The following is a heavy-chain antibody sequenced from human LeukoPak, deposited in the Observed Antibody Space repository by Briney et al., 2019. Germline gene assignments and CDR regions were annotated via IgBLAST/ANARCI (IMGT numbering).Heavy chain of an antibody. CDR1: GFTFSSYS. CDR3: ARRIAAAAYFDY. V-gene: IGHV3-21*01. D-gene: IGHD6-13*01. CDR2: ISSSSSYI. Sequence: GGSLRLSCAASGFTFSSYSMNWVRQAPGKGLEWVSSISSSSSYIYYADSVKGRFTISRDNAKNSLYLQMNSLRAEDTAVYYCARRIAAAAYFDYWGQGTLVTVSS. J-gene: IGHJ4*02.